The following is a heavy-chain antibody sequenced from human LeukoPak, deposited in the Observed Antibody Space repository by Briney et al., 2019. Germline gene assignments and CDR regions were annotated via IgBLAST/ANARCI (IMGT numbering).Heavy chain of an antibody. D-gene: IGHD1-26*01. J-gene: IGHJ4*02. V-gene: IGHV1-2*02. CDR3: AIHRRSIVAADY. Sequence: ASVKVSCKAFGYTFTGYYMHWVRQAPGQGLEWMGWINPNSGGTNYAQKFQGRVTMTRDTSISTAYMELSRLRSDDTAVYYCAIHRRSIVAADYWGQGTLVTVSS. CDR2: INPNSGGT. CDR1: GYTFTGYY.